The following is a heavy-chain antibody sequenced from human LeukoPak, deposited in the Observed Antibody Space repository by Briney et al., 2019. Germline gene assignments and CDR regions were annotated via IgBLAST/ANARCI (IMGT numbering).Heavy chain of an antibody. CDR2: ISSSGSTI. J-gene: IGHJ4*02. CDR3: ARERGEWLVYYFDY. Sequence: GGSLRLSCAASGFTFSDYYMSWIRQAPGKGLEWVSYISSSGSTIYYADSVKGRFTISRDNAKNSLYLQMNSLRAEDTAEYYCARERGEWLVYYFDYWGQGTLVTVSS. D-gene: IGHD6-19*01. CDR1: GFTFSDYY. V-gene: IGHV3-11*04.